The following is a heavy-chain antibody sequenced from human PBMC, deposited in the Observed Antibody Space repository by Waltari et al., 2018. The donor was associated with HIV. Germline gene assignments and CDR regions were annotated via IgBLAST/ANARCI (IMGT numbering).Heavy chain of an antibody. CDR3: AREDYYDSSGNDP. V-gene: IGHV4-31*03. CDR1: GGSISSGGYS. J-gene: IGHJ5*02. D-gene: IGHD3-22*01. CDR2: IYYSGST. Sequence: QVQLQESGPGLVKPSQTLSLTCTVSGGSISSGGYSWSWIRQHPGKGLEWIGYIYYSGSTYYNPSLKSRVTISVDTSKNQFSLKLSSVTAADTAVYYCAREDYYDSSGNDPWGQGTLVTVSS.